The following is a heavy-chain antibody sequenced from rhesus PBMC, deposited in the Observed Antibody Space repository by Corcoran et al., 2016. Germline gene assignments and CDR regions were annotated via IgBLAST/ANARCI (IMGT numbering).Heavy chain of an antibody. V-gene: IGHV3-30*01. D-gene: IGHD3-28*01. CDR2: IKSKPDGGTA. CDR1: GFTSSNSW. CDR3: TTRRLLPNRNFDY. J-gene: IGHJ4*01. Sequence: EVRLVGSGGGLVQPGGSLRLAWAASGFTSSNSWLSWVRPGPGRGPQWVDRIKSKPDGGTADYAASVKGRFTISRDDSKKTLYLQMNSLKTEDTAVYYCTTRRLLPNRNFDYWGQGVLVTVSS.